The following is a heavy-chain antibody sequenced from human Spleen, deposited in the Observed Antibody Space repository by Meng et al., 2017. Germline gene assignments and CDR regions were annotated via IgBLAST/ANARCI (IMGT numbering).Heavy chain of an antibody. CDR3: ASNGWYCLDY. Sequence: QVQLPQWGAGLLKPSETLSLTCPVYGGSFSGYDWSWVRQPPGEGLEWIGEIYHSGSANYNPSLKSRVTISVDTSKNQFSLNLMSVTAADTAVYYCASNGWYCLDYWGQGTLVTVSS. D-gene: IGHD2-8*02. CDR1: GGSFSGYD. CDR2: IYHSGSA. V-gene: IGHV4-34*01. J-gene: IGHJ4*02.